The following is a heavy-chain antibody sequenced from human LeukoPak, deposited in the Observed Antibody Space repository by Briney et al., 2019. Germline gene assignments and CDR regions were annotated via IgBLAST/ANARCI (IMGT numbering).Heavy chain of an antibody. V-gene: IGHV4-34*01. CDR3: ARGTKRGYRVYYYDY. D-gene: IGHD5-18*01. J-gene: IGHJ4*02. Sequence: SETLSLTCAVYDGSFSGDYWSWIRQPPAQGLEWIGEINHSGSTNYNTSLKSRVSISVYTSKNQFSLKLSSVTAAATAVYYCARGTKRGYRVYYYDYWGQGTLVTVSS. CDR1: DGSFSGDY. CDR2: INHSGST.